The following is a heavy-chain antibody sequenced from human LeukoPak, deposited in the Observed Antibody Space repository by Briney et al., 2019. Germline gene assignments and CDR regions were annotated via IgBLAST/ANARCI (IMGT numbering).Heavy chain of an antibody. Sequence: GESLKISCKGSGYSFTSYWISWVRQMPGKGVEWMGRIDPSDSYTNYSPSFQGHVTISADKSISTAYLQWSILKASDTAMYYCARIASYSSSHEFDYWGQGTLVTVSS. D-gene: IGHD6-6*01. V-gene: IGHV5-10-1*01. CDR1: GYSFTSYW. CDR2: IDPSDSYT. J-gene: IGHJ4*02. CDR3: ARIASYSSSHEFDY.